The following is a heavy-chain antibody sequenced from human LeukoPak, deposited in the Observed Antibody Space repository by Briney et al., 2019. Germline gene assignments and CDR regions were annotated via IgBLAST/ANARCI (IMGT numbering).Heavy chain of an antibody. J-gene: IGHJ5*02. CDR2: IYYTGTT. V-gene: IGHV4-59*08. D-gene: IGHD6-6*01. CDR1: GGSISSDY. Sequence: SETLSLTCTVSGGSISSDYWSWIRQPPGKGLEWIGIYYTGTTKHNPSLKSRVSISIDTSKNQLSLKLSSVTAADTAMYYCARHKRASSTDWFDPWGQGTLVTVSA. CDR3: ARHKRASSTDWFDP.